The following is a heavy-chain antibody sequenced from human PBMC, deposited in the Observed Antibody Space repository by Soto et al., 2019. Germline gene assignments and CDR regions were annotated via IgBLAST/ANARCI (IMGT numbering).Heavy chain of an antibody. CDR3: AGRCDSTSCLAHFDY. CDR1: GGSISSNNYY. Sequence: SETLSLTCSVSGGSISSNNYYWGWIRQPPGQGLEWIGSIHYSGSTYDSPSLKSRVAMSIDTSKNQFSLELNSLRSEDTAVYYCAGRCDSTSCLAHFDYWGQGTLVTVSS. D-gene: IGHD2-2*01. V-gene: IGHV4-39*07. CDR2: IHYSGST. J-gene: IGHJ4*02.